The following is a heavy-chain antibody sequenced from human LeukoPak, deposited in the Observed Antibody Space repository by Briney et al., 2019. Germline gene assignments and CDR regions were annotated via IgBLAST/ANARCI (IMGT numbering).Heavy chain of an antibody. CDR2: INGDGTSA. CDR1: GFTFRNYW. Sequence: PGGSLRLSCAASGFTFRNYWMHWVRQTPGKGLLWVSRINGDGTSATYAGSVKGRFTISRDNAKNTLYLQMNSLRAEDTAVYYCARVAYCGGDCYSLDYYYMDVWGKGTTVTVSS. D-gene: IGHD2-21*02. CDR3: ARVAYCGGDCYSLDYYYMDV. V-gene: IGHV3-74*01. J-gene: IGHJ6*03.